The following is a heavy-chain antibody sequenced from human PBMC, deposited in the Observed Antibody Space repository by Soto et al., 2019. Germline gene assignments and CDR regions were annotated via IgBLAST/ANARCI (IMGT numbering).Heavy chain of an antibody. Sequence: GGSLRLSCAASGFSFSSYAVSWVRQAPGKGLEWVSGISGSGGSTYYADSVKGRFTISRDNSKNTLYLQMNSLRAEDTAVYYCARDSGPSGYSYFDYWGQGTLVTVSS. CDR2: ISGSGGST. D-gene: IGHD3-22*01. V-gene: IGHV3-23*01. CDR1: GFSFSSYA. CDR3: ARDSGPSGYSYFDY. J-gene: IGHJ4*02.